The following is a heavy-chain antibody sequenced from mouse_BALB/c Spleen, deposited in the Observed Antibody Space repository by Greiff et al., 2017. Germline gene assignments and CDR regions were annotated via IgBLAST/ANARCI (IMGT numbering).Heavy chain of an antibody. CDR2: IYPGNSDT. Sequence: SGTVLARPGASVKMSCKASGYSFTSYWMHWVKQRPGQGLEWIGAIYPGNSDTSYNQKFKGKAKLTAVTSASTAYMELSSLTNEDSAVYYGTRAYGSSLYAMDYWGQGTSVTVAS. V-gene: IGHV1-5*01. CDR3: TRAYGSSLYAMDY. D-gene: IGHD1-1*01. CDR1: GYSFTSYW. J-gene: IGHJ4*01.